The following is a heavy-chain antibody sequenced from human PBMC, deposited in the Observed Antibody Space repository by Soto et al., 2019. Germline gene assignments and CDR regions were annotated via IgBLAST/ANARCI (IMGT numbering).Heavy chain of an antibody. CDR1: GYTFTSYG. CDR3: ARDGSNDFWSGYYQTPYYYYYGMDV. Sequence: VASVKVSCKASGYTFTSYGISWVRQAPGQGLEWMGWISAYNGNTNYAQKLQGRVTMTTDTSTSTAYMELRSLRSDDTAVYYCARDGSNDFWSGYYQTPYYYYYGMDVWGQGTTVTVSS. D-gene: IGHD3-3*01. J-gene: IGHJ6*02. V-gene: IGHV1-18*01. CDR2: ISAYNGNT.